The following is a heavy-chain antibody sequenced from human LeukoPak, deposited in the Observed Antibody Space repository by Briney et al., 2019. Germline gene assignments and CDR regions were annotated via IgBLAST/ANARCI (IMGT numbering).Heavy chain of an antibody. CDR3: AREGNIQSYGSFFDY. V-gene: IGHV1-3*01. CDR1: GYTFSSYA. Sequence: ASVKVSCKASGYTFSSYAMHWVRQAPGQRLEWMGWINAGNGNTKYSQKFQGRVTISRDTTASTAYMELSSLRSEDTAVYYCAREGNIQSYGSFFDYWGQGTLVTVSS. CDR2: INAGNGNT. J-gene: IGHJ4*02. D-gene: IGHD3-10*01.